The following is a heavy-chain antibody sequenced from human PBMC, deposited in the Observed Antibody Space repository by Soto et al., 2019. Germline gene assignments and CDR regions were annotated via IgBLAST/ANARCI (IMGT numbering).Heavy chain of an antibody. D-gene: IGHD4-17*01. Sequence: GGSLRLSCSASGFTFSSYAMSWVRQAPGKGLEWVSAISGSGGSTYYADSVKGRFTISRGNSKNTLYLQMNSLRAEDTAVYYCAKAYGDYGLYYYYYMDVWGKGTTVTVSS. CDR2: ISGSGGST. J-gene: IGHJ6*03. CDR1: GFTFSSYA. CDR3: AKAYGDYGLYYYYYMDV. V-gene: IGHV3-23*01.